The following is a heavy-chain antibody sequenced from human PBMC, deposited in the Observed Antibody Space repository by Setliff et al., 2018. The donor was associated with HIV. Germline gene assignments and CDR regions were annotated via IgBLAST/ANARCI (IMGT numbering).Heavy chain of an antibody. CDR1: GGSISSGSYY. Sequence: LSLTCTVSGGSISSGSYYWSWIRQPAGKGLEWIGHIYTSGSTNYNPSLKSRVTISVDTSKNQFSLKLSSVTAADTAVYYCARVPDTAMVHHNNYYFDYWGQGTLVTVSS. J-gene: IGHJ4*02. CDR2: IYTSGST. CDR3: ARVPDTAMVHHNNYYFDY. D-gene: IGHD5-18*01. V-gene: IGHV4-61*09.